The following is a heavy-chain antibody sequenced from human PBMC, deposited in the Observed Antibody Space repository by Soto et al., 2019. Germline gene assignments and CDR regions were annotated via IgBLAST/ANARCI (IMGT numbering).Heavy chain of an antibody. CDR3: ARARNFLTGYYKGGFYYFDY. V-gene: IGHV4-30-2*01. D-gene: IGHD3-9*01. Sequence: PSETLSLTCAVSGCSISSGCYSWSWIRQPPGKGLEWIGYIYHSGSTYYNPSLKSRVTISVDRSKNQFSLTLDSVTAADTAVYYCARARNFLTGYYKGGFYYFDYWGQGTPVTVSS. J-gene: IGHJ4*02. CDR1: GCSISSGCYS. CDR2: IYHSGST.